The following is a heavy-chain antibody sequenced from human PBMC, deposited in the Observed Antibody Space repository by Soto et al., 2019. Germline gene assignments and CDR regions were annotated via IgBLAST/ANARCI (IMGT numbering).Heavy chain of an antibody. V-gene: IGHV3-23*01. CDR1: GLTFSSYA. J-gene: IGHJ3*02. CDR2: ISGSGGST. CDR3: AKGVVIIVRGVIHQGGAFDI. Sequence: EVQLLESGGGLVQPGGSLRLSCAASGLTFSSYAMSWVRQAPGKGLEWVSAISGSGGSTYYADYVKGRFTISRDNSKNTLYLQMNSLRAEDTAVYYCAKGVVIIVRGVIHQGGAFDIWGQGTMVTVSS. D-gene: IGHD3-10*01.